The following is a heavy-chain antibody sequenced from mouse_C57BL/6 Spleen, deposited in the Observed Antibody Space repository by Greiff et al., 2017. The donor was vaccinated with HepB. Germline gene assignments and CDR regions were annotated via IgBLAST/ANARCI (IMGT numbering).Heavy chain of an antibody. V-gene: IGHV1-22*01. J-gene: IGHJ2*01. CDR3: ASGTTVVAALDY. CDR1: GYTFTDYN. D-gene: IGHD1-1*01. CDR2: INPNNGGT. Sequence: EVQLQQSGPELVKPGASVKMSCKASGYTFTDYNMHWVKQSHGKSLEWIGYINPNNGGTSYNQKFKGKATLTVNKSSSTAYMELRSLTSEDAAVYYCASGTTVVAALDYWGQGTTLTVSS.